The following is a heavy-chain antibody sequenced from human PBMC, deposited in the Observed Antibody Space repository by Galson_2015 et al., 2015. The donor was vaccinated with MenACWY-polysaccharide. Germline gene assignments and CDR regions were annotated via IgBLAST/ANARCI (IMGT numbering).Heavy chain of an antibody. CDR1: GFTFKNYW. Sequence: SLRLSCAVSGFTFKNYWMSWVRQAPGKGLEWVANIKKDGSGKYCVDSVKGRFTISRDNARNSLYLQMNGLRGEDTAVYYCARGHYGMDVWGQGTTVTVS. CDR3: ARGHYGMDV. CDR2: IKKDGSGK. J-gene: IGHJ6*02. V-gene: IGHV3-7*01.